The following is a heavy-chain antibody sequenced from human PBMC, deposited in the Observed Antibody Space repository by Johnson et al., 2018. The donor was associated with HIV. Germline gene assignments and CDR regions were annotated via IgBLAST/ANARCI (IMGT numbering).Heavy chain of an antibody. CDR3: ARPVAGMNDAFVI. J-gene: IGHJ3*02. D-gene: IGHD6-19*01. Sequence: VQLVESGGGLVQPGRSLRLSCAASGFTFDDYAMHWVRQAPGKGLEWVSGISWNSGSIDYADSVKGRFTISRDNAKNSLYLQMNSLRAEDTAVYYCARPVAGMNDAFVIWGQGTMVTVSS. CDR1: GFTFDDYA. CDR2: ISWNSGSI. V-gene: IGHV3-9*01.